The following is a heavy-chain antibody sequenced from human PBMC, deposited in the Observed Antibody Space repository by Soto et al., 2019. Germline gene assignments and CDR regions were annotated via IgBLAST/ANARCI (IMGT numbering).Heavy chain of an antibody. CDR1: VGSIRVSSYY. Sequence: SQPLSLTCTVSVGSIRVSSYYWGGIRQPPGKGLEWIGSIYYSGSTYYNPSLKSRVTISVDTSKNQFSLKLSSVTAADTAVYYCARRLYYDSSGFEGGGMDVWGQGTTVT. V-gene: IGHV4-39*01. CDR2: IYYSGST. J-gene: IGHJ6*02. CDR3: ARRLYYDSSGFEGGGMDV. D-gene: IGHD3-22*01.